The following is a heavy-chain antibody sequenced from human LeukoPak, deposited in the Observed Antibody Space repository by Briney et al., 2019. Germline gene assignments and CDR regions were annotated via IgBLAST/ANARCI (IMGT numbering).Heavy chain of an antibody. D-gene: IGHD3-9*01. V-gene: IGHV4-31*03. CDR2: IYYSGST. Sequence: PSETLSLTCTVSGGSISSGGYYWSWIRQHPGKGLEWIGYIYYSGSTYYNPSLKSRVTISVDTSKNQFSLKLSSVTAADTAVYYCARGGRYDILTGYLDYWGQGTLVTVSS. CDR3: ARGGRYDILTGYLDY. J-gene: IGHJ4*02. CDR1: GGSISSGGYY.